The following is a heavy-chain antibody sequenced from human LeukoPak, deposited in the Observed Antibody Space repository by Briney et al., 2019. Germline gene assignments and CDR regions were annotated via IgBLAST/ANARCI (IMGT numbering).Heavy chain of an antibody. CDR1: GYTFTGYY. CDR3: ASHVVGATSFDY. D-gene: IGHD1-26*01. J-gene: IGHJ4*02. V-gene: IGHV1-2*02. CDR2: INPNSGGT. Sequence: ASVKVSCXASGYTFTGYYMHWVRQAPGQGLEWMGWINPNSGGTNYAQKFQGRVTMTRDTSISTAYMELSRLRSDDTAVYYCASHVVGATSFDYWGQGTLVTVSS.